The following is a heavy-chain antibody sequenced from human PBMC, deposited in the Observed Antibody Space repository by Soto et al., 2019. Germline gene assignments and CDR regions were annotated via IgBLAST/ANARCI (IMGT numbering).Heavy chain of an antibody. CDR1: GFSLSNAGLG. CDR2: IFSNDEK. Sequence: QVTVKESGPVLVKPTETLTLTCTVSGFSLSNAGLGVSWIRQPPGKALEWLAHIFSNDEKSYSTSLKSRLTISKDTSKSQVVLTMTNMDPVDTATYYCASTYSTSWYWFDPWCQGTLVTVSS. D-gene: IGHD6-13*01. CDR3: ASTYSTSWYWFDP. J-gene: IGHJ5*02. V-gene: IGHV2-26*04.